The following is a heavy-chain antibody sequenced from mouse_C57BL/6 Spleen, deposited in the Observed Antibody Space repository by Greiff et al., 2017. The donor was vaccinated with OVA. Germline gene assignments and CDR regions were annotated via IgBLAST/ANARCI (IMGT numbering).Heavy chain of an antibody. CDR1: GFTFSSYT. Sequence: EVKLVESGGGLVKPGGSLKLSCAASGFTFSSYTMSWVRQTPEKRLEWVATISGGGGNTYYPDSVKGRFTISRDNAKNTLYLQMSSLRSEDTALYYCARDTGYYAMDYWGQGTSVTVSS. CDR3: ARDTGYYAMDY. CDR2: ISGGGGNT. D-gene: IGHD1-1*01. V-gene: IGHV5-9*01. J-gene: IGHJ4*01.